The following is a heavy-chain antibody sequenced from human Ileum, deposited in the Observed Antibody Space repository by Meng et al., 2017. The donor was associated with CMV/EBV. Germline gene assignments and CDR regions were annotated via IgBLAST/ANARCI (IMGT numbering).Heavy chain of an antibody. CDR2: MYSSGST. CDR1: GGSISGYY. J-gene: IGHJ6*02. V-gene: IGHV4-59*01. Sequence: SETLSLTCNVSGGSISGYYWSWIRQSPGKGLEWIGYMYSSGSTNYNPSLKSRVTMSVDTSKNQFSLNLSSVSAADTDVYFCARETYYYGLDVWGQGTTVTVSS. CDR3: ARETYYYGLDV.